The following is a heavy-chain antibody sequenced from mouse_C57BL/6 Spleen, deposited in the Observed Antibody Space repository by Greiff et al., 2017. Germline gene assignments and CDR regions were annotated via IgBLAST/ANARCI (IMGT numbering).Heavy chain of an antibody. CDR3: AREGNWDAMDY. J-gene: IGHJ4*01. CDR2: INYDGSST. D-gene: IGHD4-1*01. Sequence: EVQLQESEGGLVQPGSSMKLSCTASGFTFSDYYMAWVRQVPEKGLEWVANINYDGSSTYYLDSLKSRFIISRDNAKNILYLQMSSLKSEDTATYYCAREGNWDAMDYWGQGTSVTVSS. V-gene: IGHV5-16*01. CDR1: GFTFSDYY.